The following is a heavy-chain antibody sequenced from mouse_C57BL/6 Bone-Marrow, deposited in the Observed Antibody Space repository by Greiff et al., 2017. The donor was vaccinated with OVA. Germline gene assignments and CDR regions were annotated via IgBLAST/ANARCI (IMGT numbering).Heavy chain of an antibody. V-gene: IGHV1-55*01. J-gene: IGHJ1*03. CDR1: GYTFASYW. CDR2: IYPGSGST. Sequence: VQLKQPGAELVKPGASVKMSCKASGYTFASYWITWVKQRPGQGLEWIGDIYPGSGSTNYNEKFKSKATLTVDTSSSTAYMQLSSLTSEDSAVYYCARNYGYFDVWGTGTTVTVSS. CDR3: ARNYGYFDV.